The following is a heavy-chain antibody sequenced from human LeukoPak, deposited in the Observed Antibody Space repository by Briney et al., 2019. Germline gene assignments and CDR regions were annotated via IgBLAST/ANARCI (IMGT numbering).Heavy chain of an antibody. CDR1: GGSLSSGVYY. CDR3: ARAPVGYCSGGTCKRYFDY. D-gene: IGHD2-15*01. CDR2: IYYRGST. J-gene: IGHJ4*02. V-gene: IGHV4-30-4*02. Sequence: SDTLSLTCTVSGGSLSSGVYYWSWIRLPPGKGLEYSVYIYYRGSTSYNPSLKSRVTITVDTSKNQFSLKLSSVTAADTAVYYCARAPVGYCSGGTCKRYFDYWGQGTLVTVYS.